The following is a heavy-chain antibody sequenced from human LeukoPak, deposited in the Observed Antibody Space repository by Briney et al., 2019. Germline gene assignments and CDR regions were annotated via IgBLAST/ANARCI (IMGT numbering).Heavy chain of an antibody. D-gene: IGHD3-22*01. J-gene: IGHJ6*04. V-gene: IGHV3-23*01. CDR3: AKIRRSNYYDSSGYQDV. Sequence: GGSLRLSCAASGFTFSSYAMSWVRQAPGKGLEWVSAISGSGGSTYYADSVKGRFTISRDNSKNTLYLQMNSLRAEDTAVYYCAKIRRSNYYDSSGYQDVWGKGTTVTVSS. CDR2: ISGSGGST. CDR1: GFTFSSYA.